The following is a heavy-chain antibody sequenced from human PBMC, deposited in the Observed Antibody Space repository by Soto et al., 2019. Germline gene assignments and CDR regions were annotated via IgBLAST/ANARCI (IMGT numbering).Heavy chain of an antibody. V-gene: IGHV3-23*01. CDR3: ARTTRLYVLRFLEWLPYFDY. D-gene: IGHD3-3*01. CDR1: GFTFSSYA. J-gene: IGHJ4*02. CDR2: ISGSGGST. Sequence: GGSLRLSCAASGFTFSSYAMSWVRQAPGKGLEWVSAISGSGGSTYYADSVKGRFTISRDNSKNTLYLQMNSLRAEDTAVYYCARTTRLYVLRFLEWLPYFDYWGQGTLVTVSS.